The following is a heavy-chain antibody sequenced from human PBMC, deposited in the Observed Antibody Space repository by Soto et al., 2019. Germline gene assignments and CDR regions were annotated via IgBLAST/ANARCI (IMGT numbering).Heavy chain of an antibody. Sequence: LSLTCTVSGGSISGYYWSWIRQPPGKRLEYIGYIYHTGSTNYNPSLKSRVTISVDTSKNQFSLKLSSVTAADTAVYYCASSSLGGLGWGSGSPFDYWGQGALVTVSS. CDR3: ASSSLGGLGWGSGSPFDY. V-gene: IGHV4-59*08. CDR1: GGSISGYY. D-gene: IGHD3-10*01. J-gene: IGHJ4*02. CDR2: IYHTGST.